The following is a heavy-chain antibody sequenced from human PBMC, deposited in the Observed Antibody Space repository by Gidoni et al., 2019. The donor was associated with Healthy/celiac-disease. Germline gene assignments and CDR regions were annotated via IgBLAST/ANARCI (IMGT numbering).Heavy chain of an antibody. CDR2: IYSGGST. D-gene: IGHD3-3*01. CDR3: ARGPGYDFWSGYYTGYYYYYMDV. Sequence: EVQLVETGGGLIQPGGSLRLPCAASGFPVSRNYMSCVRQAPGKGLEWVSVIYSGGSTYYADSVKGRFTISRDNSKNTLYLQMNSLRAEDTAVYYCARGPGYDFWSGYYTGYYYYYMDVWGKGTTVTVSS. J-gene: IGHJ6*03. CDR1: GFPVSRNY. V-gene: IGHV3-53*02.